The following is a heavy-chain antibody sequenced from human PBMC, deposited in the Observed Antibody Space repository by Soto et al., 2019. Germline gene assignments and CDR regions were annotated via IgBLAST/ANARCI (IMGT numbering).Heavy chain of an antibody. Sequence: PSETLSLTCAVYGGSFSGYYWSWIRQPPGKGLEWIGEINHSGSTNYNPSLKSRVTISVDTSKNQFSLKLSSVTAADTAVYYCRGTGPDYYYYYMDVWGKGTKVTVSS. V-gene: IGHV4-34*01. CDR1: GGSFSGYY. J-gene: IGHJ6*03. D-gene: IGHD3-9*01. CDR2: INHSGST. CDR3: RGTGPDYYYYYMDV.